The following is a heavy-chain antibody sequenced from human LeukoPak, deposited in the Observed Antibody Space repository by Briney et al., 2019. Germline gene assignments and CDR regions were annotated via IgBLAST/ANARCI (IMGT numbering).Heavy chain of an antibody. CDR1: GLTFSSYG. D-gene: IGHD1-26*01. CDR2: IWHDGSNK. Sequence: GGSLRLSCAASGLTFSSYGMHWVRQAPGKGLEWVAVIWHDGSNKYYADSVKGRFTISRDNSKNTLYLQMNSLRAEDTAVYFCAAGAWFAAFDIWGQGTMVTVSS. CDR3: AAGAWFAAFDI. V-gene: IGHV3-33*01. J-gene: IGHJ3*02.